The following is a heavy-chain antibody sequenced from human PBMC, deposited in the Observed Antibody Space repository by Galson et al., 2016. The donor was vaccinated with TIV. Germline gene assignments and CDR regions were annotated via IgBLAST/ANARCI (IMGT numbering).Heavy chain of an antibody. CDR2: ISGYNGNT. J-gene: IGHJ6*02. Sequence: SVKVSCKASGYTLSSYSISWARQAPGQGLEWMGWISGYNGNTNYAQKFQDRVTMTTDTSTNTAYMELRSLTSDDTAVYYCATVITFGGVIVCGRDYGMDVWGQGTTVTVSS. CDR3: ATVITFGGVIVCGRDYGMDV. D-gene: IGHD3-16*02. CDR1: GYTLSSYS. V-gene: IGHV1-18*01.